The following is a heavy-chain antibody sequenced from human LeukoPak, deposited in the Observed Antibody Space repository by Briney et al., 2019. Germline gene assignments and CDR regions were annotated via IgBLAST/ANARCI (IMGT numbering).Heavy chain of an antibody. CDR1: GFTFSSYG. D-gene: IGHD5/OR15-5a*01. J-gene: IGHJ6*02. Sequence: GESLRLSCAASGFTFSSYGMHWVRQAPGKGLEWVAVIWYDGSNKYYADSVKGRFTISRDNSKNTLYLQMNSLRAEDTAVYYCARDLRKFSVYGMDVWGQGTTVTVSS. V-gene: IGHV3-33*01. CDR2: IWYDGSNK. CDR3: ARDLRKFSVYGMDV.